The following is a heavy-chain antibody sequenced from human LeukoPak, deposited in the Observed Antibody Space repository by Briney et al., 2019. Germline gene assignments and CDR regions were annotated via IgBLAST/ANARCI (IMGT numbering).Heavy chain of an antibody. J-gene: IGHJ4*02. D-gene: IGHD2/OR15-2a*01. CDR1: GFTFSSFW. V-gene: IGHV3-74*01. CDR2: IPTDDNPT. Sequence: PGGSLRLSCAASGFTFSSFWMHWVRQAPGKGLVWVSRIPTDDNPTNYADFVQGRFTISRDNAKNTVYLQMNNLRAEDTAVYYCARDHYFKIDYWGQGTLVTVSS. CDR3: ARDHYFKIDY.